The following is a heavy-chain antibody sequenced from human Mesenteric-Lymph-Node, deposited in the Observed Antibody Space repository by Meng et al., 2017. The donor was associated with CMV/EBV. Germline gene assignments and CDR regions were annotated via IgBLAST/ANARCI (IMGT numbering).Heavy chain of an antibody. CDR1: GFTFSSYA. Sequence: GESLKISCAASGFTFSSYAMSWVRQAPGKGLEWVSVIHSDGSNTYYADSVKGRFTISRDNSKNTLYLQMNSLRAEDTAVYYCVKPKFYYDSFFFDYWGQGTLVTVSS. J-gene: IGHJ4*02. V-gene: IGHV3-23*03. CDR3: VKPKFYYDSFFFDY. D-gene: IGHD3-22*01. CDR2: IHSDGSNT.